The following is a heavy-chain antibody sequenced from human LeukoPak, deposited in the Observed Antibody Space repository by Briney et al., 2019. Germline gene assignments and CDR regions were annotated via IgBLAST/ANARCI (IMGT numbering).Heavy chain of an antibody. D-gene: IGHD5-12*01. CDR1: GYTFTGYY. V-gene: IGHV1-2*02. CDR3: ARDVGLGGYDLGANFDY. J-gene: IGHJ4*02. CDR2: INPNSGGT. Sequence: ASVKVSCKASGYTFTGYYMHWVRQAPGQGLEWMGWINPNSGGTNYAQKFQGRVTMTRDTSISTAYMELSRLRFDDTAVYYCARDVGLGGYDLGANFDYWGQGTLVTVSS.